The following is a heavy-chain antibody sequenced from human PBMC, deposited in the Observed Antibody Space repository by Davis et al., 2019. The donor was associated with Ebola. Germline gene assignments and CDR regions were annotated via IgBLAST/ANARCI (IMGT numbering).Heavy chain of an antibody. V-gene: IGHV3-30*04. D-gene: IGHD1-26*01. CDR1: GFTFSSYA. Sequence: LSLTCAASGFTFSSYAMHWVRQAPGKGLEWVAVISYDGSNKYYADSVKGRFTISRDNSKNTLYLQMNSLRAEDTAVYYCARGAIWRDYYYGMDVWGKGTTVTVSS. CDR3: ARGAIWRDYYYGMDV. J-gene: IGHJ6*04. CDR2: ISYDGSNK.